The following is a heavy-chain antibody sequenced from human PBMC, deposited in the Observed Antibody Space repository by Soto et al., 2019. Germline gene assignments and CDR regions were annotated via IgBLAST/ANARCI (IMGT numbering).Heavy chain of an antibody. CDR3: ARDWGEAARPTGTFDY. Sequence: GGSLRLSCAASGFTFSSYGMHWVRQAPGKGLEWVAVIWYDGSNKYYADSVKGRFTISRDNSKNTLYLQMNSLRAEDTAVYYCARDWGEAARPTGTFDYWGQGTLVTVSS. J-gene: IGHJ4*02. D-gene: IGHD6-6*01. V-gene: IGHV3-33*01. CDR2: IWYDGSNK. CDR1: GFTFSSYG.